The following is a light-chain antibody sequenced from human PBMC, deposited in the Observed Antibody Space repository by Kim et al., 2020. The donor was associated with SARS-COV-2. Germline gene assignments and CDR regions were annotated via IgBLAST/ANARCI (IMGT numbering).Light chain of an antibody. J-gene: IGKJ2*01. Sequence: EIVLTQSPATLSLSPGERATLYCRASQSVSSYLAWNQQKPGQAPRLLIYDASNRATGIPARFSGSGSGTDFTLTISSLEPEDFAVYYCQQRSNWPPYTFGQGTKLEI. CDR3: QQRSNWPPYT. CDR1: QSVSSY. CDR2: DAS. V-gene: IGKV3-11*01.